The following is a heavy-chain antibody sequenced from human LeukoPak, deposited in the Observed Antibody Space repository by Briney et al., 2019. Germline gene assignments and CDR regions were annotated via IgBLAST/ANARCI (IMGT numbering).Heavy chain of an antibody. CDR2: ISSSSSYI. D-gene: IGHD6-13*01. J-gene: IGHJ4*02. Sequence: PGGSLRLSCAASGFTFSSYSMNWVRQAPGKGLEWVSSISSSSSYIYYADSVKGRFTISRDNAKNSLYLQMNCLRAEDTAVYYCARIIAAAGPYYFDYWGQGTLVTVSS. CDR1: GFTFSSYS. CDR3: ARIIAAAGPYYFDY. V-gene: IGHV3-21*01.